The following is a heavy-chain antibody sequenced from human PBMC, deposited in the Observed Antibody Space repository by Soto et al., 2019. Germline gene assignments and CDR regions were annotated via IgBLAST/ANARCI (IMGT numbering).Heavy chain of an antibody. J-gene: IGHJ4*02. CDR3: ARDLESYYYFDY. V-gene: IGHV3-33*01. Sequence: GGSLRLSCAASGFTFSSYGMHWVRQAPGKGLEWVAVIWYDGSNKYYADSVKGRFTISRDNSKNTLYLQMNSLRAEDTAVYYCARDLESYYYFDYWGQGTLVTVSS. CDR2: IWYDGSNK. D-gene: IGHD1-26*01. CDR1: GFTFSSYG.